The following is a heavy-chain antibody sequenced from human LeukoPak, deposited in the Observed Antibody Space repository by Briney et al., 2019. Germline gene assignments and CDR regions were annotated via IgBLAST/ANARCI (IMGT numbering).Heavy chain of an antibody. V-gene: IGHV3-23*01. J-gene: IGHJ4*02. Sequence: GGSLRLSCAASGFTFSSYAMSWVRQAPGKGLEWVSAISGSGGSTYYADSVKGRFTISRDNSKNTLYLQMNSLRAEDTAVYYCARETYYYDSSGYYLFDYWGQGTLVAVSS. CDR2: ISGSGGST. D-gene: IGHD3-22*01. CDR1: GFTFSSYA. CDR3: ARETYYYDSSGYYLFDY.